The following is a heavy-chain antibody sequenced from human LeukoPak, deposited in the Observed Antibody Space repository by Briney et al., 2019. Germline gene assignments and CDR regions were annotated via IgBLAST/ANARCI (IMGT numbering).Heavy chain of an antibody. D-gene: IGHD3-22*01. Sequence: GGSLRLSCAASGFTFSTYSMSWVRQAPGKGLEWISHISAASRGIYYADSVKGRFTISRDNSKNTVYLQMNSLRAEDTAVYYCARVPYYYDNSGSYYFDFRGQGTLVTVSS. CDR1: GFTFSTYS. J-gene: IGHJ4*02. CDR2: ISAASRGI. V-gene: IGHV3-48*01. CDR3: ARVPYYYDNSGSYYFDF.